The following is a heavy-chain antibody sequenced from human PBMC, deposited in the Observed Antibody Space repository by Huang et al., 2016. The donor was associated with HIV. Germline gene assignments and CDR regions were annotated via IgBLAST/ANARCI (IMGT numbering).Heavy chain of an antibody. CDR3: ALKGDSSGWEYFRH. D-gene: IGHD6-19*01. V-gene: IGHV3-30*03. CDR1: GFIFSNYG. J-gene: IGHJ1*01. CDR2: ISYDGSNK. Sequence: QVQLVESGGGVVQPGRSLRLSCAASGFIFSNYGVHWARQAPGKGLEWGGLISYDGSNKYYTDSVKGRFSISRDNSKNTLYLQMNSLRAEDTAVYYCALKGDSSGWEYFRHWGQGTLVTVSS.